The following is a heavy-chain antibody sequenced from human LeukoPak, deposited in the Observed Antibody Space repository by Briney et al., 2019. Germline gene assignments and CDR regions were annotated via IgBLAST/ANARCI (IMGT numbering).Heavy chain of an antibody. V-gene: IGHV3-21*01. Sequence: GGSLRLSCAASGFTFDDYGMSWVRQAPGKGLEWVSFISSSSSYIYYRDSVKGRFTISRDNARNSLYLQMNSLRAEDTAVYYCARGTMFPYYFDYWGQGTLVTVSS. D-gene: IGHD3-10*02. CDR2: ISSSSSYI. CDR1: GFTFDDYG. J-gene: IGHJ4*02. CDR3: ARGTMFPYYFDY.